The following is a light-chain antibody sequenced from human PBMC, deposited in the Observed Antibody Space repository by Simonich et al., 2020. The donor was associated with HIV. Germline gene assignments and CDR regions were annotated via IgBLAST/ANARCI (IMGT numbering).Light chain of an antibody. V-gene: IGLV4-69*01. Sequence: QLVLTQSPSASASLGASVKLTCTLSSGHSSYALAWHQQQPEKGPRYLMKLNSDGSHSKGDGIPDRFSGSSSGAERYLTFSSLQSEDEADYYCQTWGTGIRVFGGGTKLTVL. CDR2: LNSDGSH. CDR1: SGHSSYA. J-gene: IGLJ3*02. CDR3: QTWGTGIRV.